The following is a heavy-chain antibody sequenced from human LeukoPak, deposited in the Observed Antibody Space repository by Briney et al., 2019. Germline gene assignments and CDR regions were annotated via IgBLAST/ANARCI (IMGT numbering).Heavy chain of an antibody. Sequence: GGSLRLSCAASGFTFSNAWMSWVRQAPGKGLEWVGRIKSKTDGRTTDYAVPVKGRFTISRDDSKNTLYLQMNSLKTERTAVYYCTTEVYTDYWGQGNLVTVSS. J-gene: IGHJ4*02. CDR3: TTEVYTDY. V-gene: IGHV3-15*01. CDR1: GFTFSNAW. D-gene: IGHD2-2*02. CDR2: IKSKTDGRTT.